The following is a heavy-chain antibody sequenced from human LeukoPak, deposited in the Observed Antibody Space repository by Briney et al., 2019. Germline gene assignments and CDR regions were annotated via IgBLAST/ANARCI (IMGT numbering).Heavy chain of an antibody. D-gene: IGHD5-24*01. V-gene: IGHV4-59*11. CDR2: VYYSGTT. Sequence: SSETLSLTCTVSGGSITSHYWSWIRQPPGKGLEWIGYVYYSGTTNYNPSLRSRVSISVDTSKNQFSLRLTSVTAADTAVYYCARGRGRDGDNLTSWGQGTLVTVSS. CDR1: GGSITSHY. CDR3: ARGRGRDGDNLTS. J-gene: IGHJ4*02.